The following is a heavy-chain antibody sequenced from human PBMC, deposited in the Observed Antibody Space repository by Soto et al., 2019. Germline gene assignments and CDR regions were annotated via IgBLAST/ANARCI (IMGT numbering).Heavy chain of an antibody. CDR2: ISSTTNYI. D-gene: IGHD1-26*01. J-gene: IGHJ6*02. V-gene: IGHV3-21*01. CDR1: GFTFTRYS. CDR3: AREVGATFYYYGVDV. Sequence: PGGSLRLSCAASGFTFTRYSMNWVRQAPGKGLEWVSSISSTTNYIYYADSMKGRFTVSRDNAKNSVYLEMNSLSAEGTAMYYCAREVGATFYYYGVDVWGQGTTVTVSS.